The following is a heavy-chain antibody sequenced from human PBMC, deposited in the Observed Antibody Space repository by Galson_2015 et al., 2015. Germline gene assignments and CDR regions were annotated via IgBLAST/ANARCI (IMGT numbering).Heavy chain of an antibody. V-gene: IGHV3-30*18. Sequence: SLRLSCAASGFTFSSYGIHWVRQAPGKGLEWVSVISYDGSNKYYADSVKGRFTISRDNSKNTLYLQMNSLRAEDTAVYYCAKDGIAARSYYYYGMDVWGQGTTVTVSS. D-gene: IGHD6-6*01. CDR3: AKDGIAARSYYYYGMDV. J-gene: IGHJ6*02. CDR2: ISYDGSNK. CDR1: GFTFSSYG.